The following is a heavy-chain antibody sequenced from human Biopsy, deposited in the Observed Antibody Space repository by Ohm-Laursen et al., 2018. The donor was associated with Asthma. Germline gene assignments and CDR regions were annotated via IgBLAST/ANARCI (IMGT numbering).Heavy chain of an antibody. D-gene: IGHD2-2*01. Sequence: ASVKVSCKASGYTFTSYYMHWVRQAPGHGLEWMGRINPNSGGTNYAQKFQGRVTMTSDTSISTAYMELSRLRSDDTALYYCAREATSGEVPFGYFYALDVWGEGTTVTVSS. CDR3: AREATSGEVPFGYFYALDV. J-gene: IGHJ6*04. CDR1: GYTFTSYY. V-gene: IGHV1-2*06. CDR2: INPNSGGT.